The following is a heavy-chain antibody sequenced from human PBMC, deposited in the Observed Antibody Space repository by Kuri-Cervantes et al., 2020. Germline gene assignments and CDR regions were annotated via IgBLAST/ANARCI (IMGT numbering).Heavy chain of an antibody. J-gene: IGHJ4*02. CDR1: GYTFTGYY. D-gene: IGHD2-2*01. V-gene: IGHV1-2*02. CDR2: INPNSGGT. CDR3: ARDGVPAAMSLEY. Sequence: SVPVSYKASGYTFTGYYMHWVRQAPGQGLEWMGWINPNSGGTNYAQKFQGRVTMTRDTSISTAYMELSRLRSDDTAVYYCARDGVPAAMSLEYRGQGPLVTVSS.